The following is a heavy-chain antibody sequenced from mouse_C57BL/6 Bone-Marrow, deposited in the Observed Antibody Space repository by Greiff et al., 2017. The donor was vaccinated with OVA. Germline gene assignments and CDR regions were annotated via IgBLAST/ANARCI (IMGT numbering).Heavy chain of an antibody. CDR2: ISDGGSYT. Sequence: EVKLVESGGGLVKPGGSLKLSCAASGFTFSSYAMSWVRQTPETRLEWVATISDGGSYTYYPDNVKGRFTISRDNAKNNLYLQMSHLKSEDTAMYYCARVLCDLFDYWGQGTTLTVSS. V-gene: IGHV5-4*03. D-gene: IGHD6-1*01. CDR1: GFTFSSYA. CDR3: ARVLCDLFDY. J-gene: IGHJ2*01.